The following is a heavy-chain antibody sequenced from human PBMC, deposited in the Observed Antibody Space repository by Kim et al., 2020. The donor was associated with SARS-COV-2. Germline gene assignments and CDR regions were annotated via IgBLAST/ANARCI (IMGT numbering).Heavy chain of an antibody. CDR2: IYYSGST. CDR1: GGSISSYY. CDR3: VREGGGVSYCVSWAQFDY. V-gene: IGHV4-59*13. J-gene: IGHJ4*01. Sequence: SETLSLTCTVSGGSISSYYWSWIRQPPGKGLEWIGDIYYSGSTNYNPSLKSRVTISVDTSKTQFSLKLSSLTAADTAVYYCVREGGGVSYCVSWAQFDY. D-gene: IGHD1-26*01.